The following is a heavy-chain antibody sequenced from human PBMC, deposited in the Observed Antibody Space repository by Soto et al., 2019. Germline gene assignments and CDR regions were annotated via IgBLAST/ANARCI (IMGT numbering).Heavy chain of an antibody. V-gene: IGHV1-18*01. CDR1: GYTFTSYG. Sequence: QVQLVQSGAEVKKPGASVKVSCKASGYTFTSYGISWVRQAPGQGLEWMGWISAYNGNTTYAQKLQGRVTMTTDTSTSTANMELRSLRSDDTAVYYCARAKGLRIAAAGTVRWFDPWGQGTLVTVSS. CDR2: ISAYNGNT. CDR3: ARAKGLRIAAAGTVRWFDP. J-gene: IGHJ5*02. D-gene: IGHD6-13*01.